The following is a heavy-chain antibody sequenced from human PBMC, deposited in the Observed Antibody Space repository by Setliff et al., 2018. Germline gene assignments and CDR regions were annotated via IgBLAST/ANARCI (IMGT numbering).Heavy chain of an antibody. CDR1: GYTLTSYD. CDR3: ARLYYDYVWGSYRLYYYYGMDV. V-gene: IGHV1-8*02. CDR2: MNPNSGNT. Sequence: ASVKVSCKASGYTLTSYDINWVRQATGQGLEWMGWMNPNSGNTGYAQKFQGRVTMTRNTSISTAYMELSSLRSEDTAVYYCARLYYDYVWGSYRLYYYYGMDVWGQGTTVTVSS. D-gene: IGHD3-16*02. J-gene: IGHJ6*02.